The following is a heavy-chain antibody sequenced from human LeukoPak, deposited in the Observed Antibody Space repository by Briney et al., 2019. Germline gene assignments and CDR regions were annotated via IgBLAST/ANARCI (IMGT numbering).Heavy chain of an antibody. CDR2: IIPILGIA. Sequence: SVKVSCKASGSTFSSYTISWVRQAPGQGLEWMGRIIPILGIANYAQMFQGRVTITADKSKSTAYMQLSSMRSEDTAVYYCARAFCGGDCYPTRYAFDIWGQGTMVTVSS. D-gene: IGHD2-21*01. V-gene: IGHV1-69*02. J-gene: IGHJ3*02. CDR3: ARAFCGGDCYPTRYAFDI. CDR1: GSTFSSYT.